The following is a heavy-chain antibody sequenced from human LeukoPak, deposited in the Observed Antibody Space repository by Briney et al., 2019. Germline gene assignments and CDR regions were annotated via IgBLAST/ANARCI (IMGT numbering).Heavy chain of an antibody. D-gene: IGHD3-22*01. Sequence: PSETLSLTCTVSGGSISSSSYYWGWIRQPPGKGLEWIGSIYYSGSTYYNPSLKSRDTISVDTSKNQFSLKLSSATAADTAVYYCARNYDSSGYYLGSFDIWGQGTMVTVSS. J-gene: IGHJ3*02. CDR2: IYYSGST. CDR1: GGSISSSSYY. CDR3: ARNYDSSGYYLGSFDI. V-gene: IGHV4-39*01.